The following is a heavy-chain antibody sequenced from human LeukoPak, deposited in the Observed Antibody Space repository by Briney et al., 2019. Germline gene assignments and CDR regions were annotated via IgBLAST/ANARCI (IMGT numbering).Heavy chain of an antibody. D-gene: IGHD1-20*01. CDR1: GYSFTSYW. CDR3: ARLGACNWNDEIWFDP. CDR2: IDPSDSYT. V-gene: IGHV5-10-1*01. Sequence: GESLKISCKGSGYSFTSYWISWVRQMPGKGLEWMGRIDPSDSYTNYSPSFQGHVTISADKSISTAHLQWSSLKASDTAMYYCARLGACNWNDEIWFDPWGQGTLVTVSS. J-gene: IGHJ5*02.